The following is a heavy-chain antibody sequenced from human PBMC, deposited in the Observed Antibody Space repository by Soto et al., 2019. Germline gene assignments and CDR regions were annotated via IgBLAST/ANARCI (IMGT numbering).Heavy chain of an antibody. V-gene: IGHV1-69*13. Sequence: SVKVSCKASGGTFSSYAISWVRQAPGQGLEWMGGIIPIFGTANYAQKFQGGVTITADESTSTAYMELSSLRSEDTAVYYCARGNIEATIDYYYGMDVWGQGTTVTVSS. CDR1: GGTFSSYA. J-gene: IGHJ6*02. CDR3: ARGNIEATIDYYYGMDV. CDR2: IIPIFGTA. D-gene: IGHD5-12*01.